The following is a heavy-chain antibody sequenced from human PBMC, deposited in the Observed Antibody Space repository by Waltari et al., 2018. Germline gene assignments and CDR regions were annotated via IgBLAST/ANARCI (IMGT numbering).Heavy chain of an antibody. V-gene: IGHV3-30*02. CDR1: GFTFSNYG. J-gene: IGHJ4*02. D-gene: IGHD6-13*01. CDR2: IRYDGSNK. Sequence: QVQLVESGGGVVQPGGSLRLSCAASGFTFSNYGMHWVRQAPGKGLEWGAFIRYDGSNKYYADSVKGRFTISRDNSKNTLYLQLNSLRAEDTAVYYCAKDREGVAASGTDYWGQGTLVTVSS. CDR3: AKDREGVAASGTDY.